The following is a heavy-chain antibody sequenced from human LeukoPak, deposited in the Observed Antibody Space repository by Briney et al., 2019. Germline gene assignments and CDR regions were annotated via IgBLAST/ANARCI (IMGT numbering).Heavy chain of an antibody. V-gene: IGHV4-30-2*01. D-gene: IGHD2-2*01. CDR2: IYHSGST. Sequence: SQTLSLTCAVSGGSISSGGYSWSWIRQPPGKGLEWIGYIYHSGSTYYNPSLKSRVTISVDRSKNQFSLKLSSVTAADTAVYYCARGRVVPAAAKELYFDYWGQGTLVTASS. CDR3: ARGRVVPAAAKELYFDY. J-gene: IGHJ4*02. CDR1: GGSISSGGYS.